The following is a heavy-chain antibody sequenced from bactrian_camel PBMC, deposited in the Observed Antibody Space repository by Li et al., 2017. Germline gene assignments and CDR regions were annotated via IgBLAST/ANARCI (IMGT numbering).Heavy chain of an antibody. J-gene: IGHJ4*01. D-gene: IGHD1*01. V-gene: IGHV3S6*01. CDR2: IDGNGQTT. CDR1: GFTASTVW. CDR3: AASSQSFGQLRVSEYNY. Sequence: HVQLVESGGGSVQAGGSLRLSCAVSGFTASTVWMYWVRQAPGKGLEWVSGIDGNGQTTSYADSVKGRFTVSEDRAKNTLYLQMNSLIPEDSAMYYCAASSQSFGQLRVSEYNYWGQGTQVTV.